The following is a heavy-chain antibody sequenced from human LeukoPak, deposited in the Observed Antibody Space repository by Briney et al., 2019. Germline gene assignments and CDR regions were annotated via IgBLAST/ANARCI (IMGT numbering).Heavy chain of an antibody. CDR1: GYTFTSYG. CDR3: ARHSWIQPSGGAFDI. J-gene: IGHJ3*02. V-gene: IGHV1-18*01. CDR2: ISAYNGNT. Sequence: ASVKVSCKASGYTFTSYGISWVRQVPGQGLEWMGWISAYNGNTNYAQKLQGRVTMTTDTSTSTAYMELRSLRSDDTAVYYCARHSWIQPSGGAFDIWGQGTMVTVSS. D-gene: IGHD5-18*01.